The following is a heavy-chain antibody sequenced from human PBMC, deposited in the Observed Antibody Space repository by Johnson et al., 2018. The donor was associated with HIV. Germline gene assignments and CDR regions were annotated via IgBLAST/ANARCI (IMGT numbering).Heavy chain of an antibody. Sequence: VQLVESGGGVVRPGTSLRLSCAASVFTVSSYYMSWARQAPGQGLEWVSVIYSGGSTYYADPVKARFPISRDNSKNTLYLQMNSLRAEDTAVYYCAKSGFSGSYQGAYDIWGQGTMITVSS. V-gene: IGHV3-66*01. CDR1: VFTVSSYY. J-gene: IGHJ3*02. CDR2: IYSGGST. D-gene: IGHD1-26*01. CDR3: AKSGFSGSYQGAYDI.